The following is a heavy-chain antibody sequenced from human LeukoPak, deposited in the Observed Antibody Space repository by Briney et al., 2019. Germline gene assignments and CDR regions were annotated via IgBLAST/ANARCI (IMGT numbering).Heavy chain of an antibody. J-gene: IGHJ4*02. V-gene: IGHV1-2*02. CDR1: GYTFTGYY. CDR3: ARGTYCSSTSCPPLY. Sequence: ASVKVSCKASGYTFTGYYMHWVRQAPGQGLEWMGWINPNSGGTNYAQKFQGRVTMTRDTSISTAYMELSRLRSDDTAVYYCARGTYCSSTSCPPLYWGQGTLVTVSS. CDR2: INPNSGGT. D-gene: IGHD2-2*01.